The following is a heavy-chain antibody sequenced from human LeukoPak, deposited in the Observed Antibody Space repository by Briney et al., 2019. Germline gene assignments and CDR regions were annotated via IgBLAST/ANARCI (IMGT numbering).Heavy chain of an antibody. CDR3: ATPNDAFNI. J-gene: IGHJ3*02. V-gene: IGHV4-4*02. CDR1: GGSISNENW. Sequence: SGTLSLTCAVSGGSISNENWWSWVRQPPGKGLEWIGEIHHRGGTNYNPSLRSRVTISIDASKNQFSLKLTSVTAADTAVYYCATPNDAFNIWGQGTMVTVSS. CDR2: IHHRGGT.